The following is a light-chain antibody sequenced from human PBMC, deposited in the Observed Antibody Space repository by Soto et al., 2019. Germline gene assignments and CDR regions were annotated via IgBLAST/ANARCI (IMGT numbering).Light chain of an antibody. CDR1: SSNIGNNY. V-gene: IGLV1-51*01. Sequence: QAVVTQPPSVSAAPGQKVTISCSGSSSNIGNNYVSWYQQLPGTAPKLLIYDNNKRPSGIPDRFSGSKSGTSATLSITGLQTGDEADYYCGTWDSSLSVVVFGGGTQLTVL. CDR2: DNN. J-gene: IGLJ2*01. CDR3: GTWDSSLSVVV.